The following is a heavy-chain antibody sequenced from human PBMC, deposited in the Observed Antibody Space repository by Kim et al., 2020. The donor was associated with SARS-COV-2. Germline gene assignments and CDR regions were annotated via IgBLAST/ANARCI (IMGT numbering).Heavy chain of an antibody. V-gene: IGHV4-30-4*01. D-gene: IGHD1-1*01. CDR2: IYYSGST. CDR3: AREGGSRDGYNWVPFQH. Sequence: SETLSLTCTVSGGSISSGDYYWSWIRQPPGKGLEWIGYIYYSGSTYYNPSLKSRVTISVDTSKNQFSLKLSSVTAADTAVYYCAREGGSRDGYNWVPFQHWGQGTLVTVSS. J-gene: IGHJ1*01. CDR1: GGSISSGDYY.